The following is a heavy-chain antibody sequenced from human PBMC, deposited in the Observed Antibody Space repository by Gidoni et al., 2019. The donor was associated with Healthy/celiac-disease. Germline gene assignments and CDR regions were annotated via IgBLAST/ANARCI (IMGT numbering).Heavy chain of an antibody. Sequence: QVQLQESGPGLVKPSETLSLTCTVSGGPVSSGSYYWSWIRQPPGKGLEWIGYIYYSGSTNYNPSLKSRVTISVDTSKNQFSLKLSSVTAADTAVYYCARDRGYSGYGRLDYWGQGTLVTVSS. V-gene: IGHV4-61*01. CDR2: IYYSGST. D-gene: IGHD5-12*01. CDR1: GGPVSSGSYY. J-gene: IGHJ4*02. CDR3: ARDRGYSGYGRLDY.